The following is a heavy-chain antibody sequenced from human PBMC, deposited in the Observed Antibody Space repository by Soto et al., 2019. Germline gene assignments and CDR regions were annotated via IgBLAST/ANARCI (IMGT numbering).Heavy chain of an antibody. CDR2: ISFDGAKE. CDR3: AKASAASGAASFDY. V-gene: IGHV3-33*05. Sequence: QVQLVESGGGVVQPGRSLRLSCAASGFTFSRFGMHWVRQAPGKGLEWVAVISFDGAKEFYTESVKGRFTISRDNSKNTLSLQMNSLRKDDTALYYCAKASAASGAASFDYWGQVTPVTVAS. CDR1: GFTFSRFG. D-gene: IGHD6-13*01. J-gene: IGHJ4*02.